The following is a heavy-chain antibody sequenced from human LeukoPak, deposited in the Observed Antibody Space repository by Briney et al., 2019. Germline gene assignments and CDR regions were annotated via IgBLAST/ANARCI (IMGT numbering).Heavy chain of an antibody. CDR3: AKDIFPLRFGAREDDAFDI. D-gene: IGHD3-10*01. Sequence: GGSLRLSCAASGFTFDDYGMSWVRQAPGKGLEWVSGINWNGGSTGYADSVKGRFTISRDNAKNSLYLQMNSLRTEDTALYYCAKDIFPLRFGAREDDAFDIWGQGTMVTVSS. CDR1: GFTFDDYG. CDR2: INWNGGST. V-gene: IGHV3-20*04. J-gene: IGHJ3*02.